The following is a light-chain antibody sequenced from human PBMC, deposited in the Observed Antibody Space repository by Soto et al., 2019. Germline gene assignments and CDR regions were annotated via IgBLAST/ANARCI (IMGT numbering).Light chain of an antibody. CDR1: SSDVGGYIY. CDR3: SSYTTSSSYV. V-gene: IGLV2-14*01. CDR2: DVT. Sequence: QSALTQPASVSGSPGQSITISCTGTSSDVGGYIYVSWYQQHPGKAPKLMIYDVTSRPSGVSYRFSGSKSGNTASLTISRLQAEDEADYYCSSYTTSSSYVFGSGTNVTVL. J-gene: IGLJ1*01.